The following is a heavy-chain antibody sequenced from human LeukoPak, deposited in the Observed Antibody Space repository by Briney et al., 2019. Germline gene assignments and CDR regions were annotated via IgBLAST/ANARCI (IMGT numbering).Heavy chain of an antibody. CDR2: IYHSGST. CDR1: GGSTSSGGYY. Sequence: SQTLSLTCTVSGGSTSSGGYYWSWIRQPPGKGLEWIGYIYHSGSTYYNPSLKSRVTISVDRSKNQFSLKLSSVTAADTAVYYCAREVVPAATENPWGQGTLVTVSS. V-gene: IGHV4-30-2*01. CDR3: AREVVPAATENP. J-gene: IGHJ5*02. D-gene: IGHD2-2*01.